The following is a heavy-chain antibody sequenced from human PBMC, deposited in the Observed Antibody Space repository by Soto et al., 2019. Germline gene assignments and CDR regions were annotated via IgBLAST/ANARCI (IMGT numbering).Heavy chain of an antibody. D-gene: IGHD4-17*01. V-gene: IGHV3-23*01. CDR3: AKILSMVTSYYYGMDA. Sequence: GGSLRLSCAASGFTFSTYPMIWVRQAPGKGLECVGSISDSGANTYYADSVRGRFTISRDNSKNTLYLQMNSLRDDDTAVYYCAKILSMVTSYYYGMDAWGHGTTVTVSS. J-gene: IGHJ6*02. CDR2: ISDSGANT. CDR1: GFTFSTYP.